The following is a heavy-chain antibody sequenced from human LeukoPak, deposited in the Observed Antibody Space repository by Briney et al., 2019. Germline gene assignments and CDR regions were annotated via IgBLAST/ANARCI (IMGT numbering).Heavy chain of an antibody. CDR2: INHSGST. D-gene: IGHD4-17*01. Sequence: NPSETLSLTCAVYGGSFSGYYWSWIRQPPGKGLEWIGEINHSGSTNYNPSLKSRVTISVDTSKNQFSLKLSSVTAADTAVYYCAREGRGDYGDYYLGSWGQGTLVTVSS. J-gene: IGHJ5*02. CDR3: AREGRGDYGDYYLGS. CDR1: GGSFSGYY. V-gene: IGHV4-34*01.